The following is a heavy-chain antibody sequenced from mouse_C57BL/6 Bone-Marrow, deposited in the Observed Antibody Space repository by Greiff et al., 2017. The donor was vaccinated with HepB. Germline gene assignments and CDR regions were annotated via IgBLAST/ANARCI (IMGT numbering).Heavy chain of an antibody. V-gene: IGHV1-81*01. D-gene: IGHD1-1*01. CDR1: GYTFTSYG. CDR3: ARRAYGTPYWYFDV. CDR2: IYPRSGNT. J-gene: IGHJ1*03. Sequence: QVQLQQSGAELARPGASVKLSCKASGYTFTSYGISWVKQRTGQGLEWIGEIYPRSGNTYYNEKFKGKATLTADKSSSTAYMELRSLTSEDSAVYVCARRAYGTPYWYFDVWGTGTTVTVAS.